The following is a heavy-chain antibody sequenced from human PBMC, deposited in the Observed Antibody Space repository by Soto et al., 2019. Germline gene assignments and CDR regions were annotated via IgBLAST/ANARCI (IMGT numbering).Heavy chain of an antibody. CDR3: ESRDGSGSYFNWFDP. CDR2: IYYSGTT. Sequence: QVQLQESGPGLVKPSETLSLTCTVSGGSISSYSWSWVRQPPGKGLGWIGFIYYSGTTNYNSSLKSRVTISVDTSKNQFYLKLSSVTAADTAVYYWESRDGSGSYFNWFDPWGQGTLVTVSS. D-gene: IGHD3-10*01. V-gene: IGHV4-59*01. CDR1: GGSISSYS. J-gene: IGHJ5*02.